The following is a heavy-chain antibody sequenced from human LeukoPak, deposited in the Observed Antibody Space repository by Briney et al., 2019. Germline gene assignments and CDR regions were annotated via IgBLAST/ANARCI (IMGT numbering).Heavy chain of an antibody. D-gene: IGHD3-22*01. CDR1: GFTFSNAW. J-gene: IGHJ4*02. V-gene: IGHV3-15*01. CDR2: IKSKTDGGTT. CDR3: TTHADYYDSSGLDY. Sequence: GGSMRLSCAASGFTFSNAWMSWVRQAPGEGLEWVGRIKSKTDGGTTDYAAPVKGRFTISRDDSKNTLYLQTNSLKTEDTAVYYCTTHADYYDSSGLDYWGQGTLVTVSS.